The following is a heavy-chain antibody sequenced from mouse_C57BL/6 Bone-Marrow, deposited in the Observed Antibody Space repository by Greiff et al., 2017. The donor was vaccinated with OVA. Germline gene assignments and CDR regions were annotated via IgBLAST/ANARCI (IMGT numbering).Heavy chain of an antibody. J-gene: IGHJ2*01. CDR2: ISDGGSYT. Sequence: EVQLVESGGGLVKPGGSLKLSCAASGFTFSSYAMSWVRQTPEKRLEWVATISDGGSYTYYPDNVKGRFTISRDNAKNNLYLQMSHLKSEDTAMYYCARDRAEDYFDYWGQGTTLTVSS. V-gene: IGHV5-4*01. CDR3: ARDRAEDYFDY. CDR1: GFTFSSYA.